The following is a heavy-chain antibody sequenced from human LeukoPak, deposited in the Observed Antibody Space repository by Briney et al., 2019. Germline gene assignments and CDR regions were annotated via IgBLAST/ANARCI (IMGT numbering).Heavy chain of an antibody. Sequence: GASVKVSCKASGYTFTSYGISWVRQAPGQGLEWMGWISADNGDTHYAQIVQGRVTMTTDTSTSTAYMDLRSLRSDDTAVYYCARLEMEKANWGPPGAFDIWGQGTMVTVSS. D-gene: IGHD7-27*01. J-gene: IGHJ3*02. V-gene: IGHV1-18*01. CDR2: ISADNGDT. CDR1: GYTFTSYG. CDR3: ARLEMEKANWGPPGAFDI.